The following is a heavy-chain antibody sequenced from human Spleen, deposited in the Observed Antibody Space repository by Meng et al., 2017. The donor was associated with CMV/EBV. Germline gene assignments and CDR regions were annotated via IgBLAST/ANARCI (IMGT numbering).Heavy chain of an antibody. J-gene: IGHJ4*02. CDR3: AKHYGDYLGSSDY. CDR1: GFTFRNYA. Sequence: AASGFTFRNYAMNWVRQAPGKGLEWVSSLSTSGGSTYYADSVKGRFAISRDNSKNTLYLQMNSLRAEDTAVYYCAKHYGDYLGSSDYWGQGTLVTVSS. D-gene: IGHD4-17*01. CDR2: LSTSGGST. V-gene: IGHV3-23*01.